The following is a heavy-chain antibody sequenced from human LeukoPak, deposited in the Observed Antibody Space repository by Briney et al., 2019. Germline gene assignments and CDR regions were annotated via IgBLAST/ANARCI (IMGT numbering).Heavy chain of an antibody. CDR3: AKLLGYYYGSGSFWFDP. D-gene: IGHD3-10*01. V-gene: IGHV3-23*01. Sequence: GGSLRLSCAASGFTFSSYAMSWVRQAPGKGLEWVSAISGSGGSTYYADSVKGRFTISRDNSKNTLYLQMNSLRAEDTAVYYCAKLLGYYYGSGSFWFDPWGQGTLVTVSS. CDR2: ISGSGGST. CDR1: GFTFSSYA. J-gene: IGHJ5*02.